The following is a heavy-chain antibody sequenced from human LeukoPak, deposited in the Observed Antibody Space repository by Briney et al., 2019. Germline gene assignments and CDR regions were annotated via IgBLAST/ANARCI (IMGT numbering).Heavy chain of an antibody. D-gene: IGHD3-3*01. V-gene: IGHV1-2*02. CDR3: AGTIFPLYYFDY. CDR1: GYTFTGYY. J-gene: IGHJ4*02. Sequence: GASVKVSCKASGYTFTGYYMHWVRQASGQGLEWMGWINPNSGGTNYAQKFQGRVTMTRDTSISTAYMELSRLRSDDTAVYYCAGTIFPLYYFDYWGQGTLVTVSS. CDR2: INPNSGGT.